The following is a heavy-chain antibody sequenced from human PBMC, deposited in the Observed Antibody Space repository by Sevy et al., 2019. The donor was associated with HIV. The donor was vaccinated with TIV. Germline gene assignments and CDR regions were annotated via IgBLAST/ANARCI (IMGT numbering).Heavy chain of an antibody. CDR1: GFTFTSYT. CDR3: ARDEGRYDPFDY. D-gene: IGHD3-16*01. CDR2: ISYSGEYI. Sequence: GGSLRLSCAASGFTFTSYTMNWVRQAPGKGLEWVSSISYSGEYIYYADSVNGRFTISRDNAKNSLYLQMNSLRVEDTAVYYRARDEGRYDPFDYRGQGTLVTVSS. V-gene: IGHV3-21*01. J-gene: IGHJ4*02.